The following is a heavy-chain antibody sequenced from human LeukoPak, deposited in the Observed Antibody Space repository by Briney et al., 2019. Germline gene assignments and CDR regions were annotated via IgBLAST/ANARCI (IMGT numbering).Heavy chain of an antibody. CDR2: INHSGST. Sequence: ASETLSLTCAVYGGSFSGYYWSWIRQPPGKGLEWIGEINHSGSTNHNPSLKSRVTISVDTSKNQFSLKLSSVTAADTAVYYCASFSSSWRGSWFDPWGQGTLVTVSS. CDR1: GGSFSGYY. V-gene: IGHV4-34*01. CDR3: ASFSSSWRGSWFDP. J-gene: IGHJ5*02. D-gene: IGHD6-13*01.